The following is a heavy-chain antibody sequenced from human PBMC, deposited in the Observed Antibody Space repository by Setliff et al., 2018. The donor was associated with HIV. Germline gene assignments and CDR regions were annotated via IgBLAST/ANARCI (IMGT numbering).Heavy chain of an antibody. J-gene: IGHJ6*02. CDR1: GGSFSGYS. Sequence: SETLSLTCAVYGGSFSGYSWSWIRQPPGKGPEWIGEVYHSGSSNYNPSLKSRVTISVDTSKKQFSLKLSSVTAADTAVYFCARGFYREAMDVWGQGTTVTVSS. D-gene: IGHD1-26*01. V-gene: IGHV4-34*01. CDR3: ARGFYREAMDV. CDR2: VYHSGSS.